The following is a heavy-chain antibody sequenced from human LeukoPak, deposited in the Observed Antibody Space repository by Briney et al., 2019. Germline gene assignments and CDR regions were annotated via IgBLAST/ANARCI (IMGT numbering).Heavy chain of an antibody. J-gene: IGHJ4*02. CDR2: RSIYNGNT. Sequence: ASVKVSCKASGCDFINYGISWVRQAPGQGLEWMGWRSIYNGNTDYKLQGRVTMTTHTSTGTAYMEVRSLRSDDTAVYYCARGGPFPSGSSSREYYLDYWGQGTLVTVSS. CDR1: GCDFINYG. D-gene: IGHD6-6*01. CDR3: ARGGPFPSGSSSREYYLDY. V-gene: IGHV1-18*01.